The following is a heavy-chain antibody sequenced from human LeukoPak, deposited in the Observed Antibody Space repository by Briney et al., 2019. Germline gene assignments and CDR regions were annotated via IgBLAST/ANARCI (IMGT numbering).Heavy chain of an antibody. CDR1: GGSISSGAFS. J-gene: IGHJ4*02. Sequence: SQTLSLTCAVSGGSISSGAFSWSWIRQPPGKGLEWTVYLYHSGSTYSNPSLKSRVTISVDRSKNQFSLKLSSVTAADTAVYYCARGVPGSQDYYGSGSFYKGTAYYFDYWGQGTLVTVSS. CDR3: ARGVPGSQDYYGSGSFYKGTAYYFDY. CDR2: LYHSGST. V-gene: IGHV4-30-2*01. D-gene: IGHD3-10*01.